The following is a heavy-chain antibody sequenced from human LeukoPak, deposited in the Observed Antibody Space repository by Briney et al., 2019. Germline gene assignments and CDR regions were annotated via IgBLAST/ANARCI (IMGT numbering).Heavy chain of an antibody. Sequence: SETLSLTCTVSRSSITTYYWSWIRQPPGKTLEWIGYVYSSGSTNYSPSFKSRVTMIADTSKNQFSLKLTSVTAADTAVYYCATLDIDSSSGWYFRYWGQGTLVSVSS. V-gene: IGHV4-59*01. CDR3: ATLDIDSSSGWYFRY. D-gene: IGHD6-19*01. J-gene: IGHJ4*02. CDR2: VYSSGST. CDR1: RSSITTYY.